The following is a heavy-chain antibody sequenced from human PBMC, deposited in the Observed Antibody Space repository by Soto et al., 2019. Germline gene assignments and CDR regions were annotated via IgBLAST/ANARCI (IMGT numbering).Heavy chain of an antibody. Sequence: PSETLSLTCTVSGGSISSGGYYWTWIRQHPGKGLEWIGYIYYSGSTYYNPSLKSRVTISVDTSKNQFSLKLSSVTAADTAVYYCARGSSQLGAHITMIVVAGPVDYWGQGTLVTVSS. CDR3: ARGSSQLGAHITMIVVAGPVDY. CDR1: GGSISSGGYY. CDR2: IYYSGST. J-gene: IGHJ4*02. V-gene: IGHV4-31*03. D-gene: IGHD3-22*01.